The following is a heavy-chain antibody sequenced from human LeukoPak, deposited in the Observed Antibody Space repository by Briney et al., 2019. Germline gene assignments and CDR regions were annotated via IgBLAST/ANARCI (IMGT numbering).Heavy chain of an antibody. D-gene: IGHD1-20*01. Sequence: GGSLRLSCGASGFTFSSYGMHWVRQAPGNGLEWVAVIWYDGSNKYYAASVKGRFTISRDNSANTLYLQMNSLRGEDTAVYYCARGTNWNYFDHWGQGTPVTVSS. CDR1: GFTFSSYG. CDR3: ARGTNWNYFDH. CDR2: IWYDGSNK. V-gene: IGHV3-33*01. J-gene: IGHJ4*02.